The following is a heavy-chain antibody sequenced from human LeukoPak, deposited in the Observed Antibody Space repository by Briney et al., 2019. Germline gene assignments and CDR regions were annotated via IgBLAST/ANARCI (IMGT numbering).Heavy chain of an antibody. CDR2: IYYSGST. J-gene: IGHJ6*03. Sequence: SETLSLTCTVSGDSISSSSYYWGWIRQPPGKGLEWIGSIYYSGSTYNNPSLKSRVTISVDTSKKQFCLKLSSVTAADTAVYYCTRGVPALYYFYYYMDVWGKGTTVTVSS. D-gene: IGHD2-2*01. CDR3: TRGVPALYYFYYYMDV. CDR1: GDSISSSSYY. V-gene: IGHV4-39*01.